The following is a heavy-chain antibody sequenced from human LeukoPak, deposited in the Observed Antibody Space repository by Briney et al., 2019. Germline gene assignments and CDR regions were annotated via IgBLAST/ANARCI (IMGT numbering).Heavy chain of an antibody. J-gene: IGHJ5*02. CDR2: IYYSGST. Sequence: SETLSLTCTVSGDSISSSSCYWGWIRQPPGKGREWIGSIYYSGSTYYNPSLKSRVTISVDVSDNQIFLKLNSVTAADTAVYYCARQPARNWFDPWGQGTLVTVSS. CDR1: GDSISSSSCY. CDR3: ARQPARNWFDP. V-gene: IGHV4-39*01.